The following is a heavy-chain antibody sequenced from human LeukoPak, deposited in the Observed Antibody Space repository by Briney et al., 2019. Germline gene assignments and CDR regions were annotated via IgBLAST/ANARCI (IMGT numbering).Heavy chain of an antibody. CDR3: ARDQSGGSNNWFDP. Sequence: GASVKVSCKASGGSFSSYAISWVRQAPGQGLEWMGGIIPIFGTANYAQTFQGRVTITADESTSTAYMELSSLRSEDTAVYYCARDQSGGSNNWFDPWGQGTLVIVSS. CDR1: GGSFSSYA. V-gene: IGHV1-69*13. D-gene: IGHD1-26*01. J-gene: IGHJ5*02. CDR2: IIPIFGTA.